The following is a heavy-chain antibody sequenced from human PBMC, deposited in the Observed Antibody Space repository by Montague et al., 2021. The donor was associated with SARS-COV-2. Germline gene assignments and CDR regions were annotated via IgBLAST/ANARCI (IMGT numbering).Heavy chain of an antibody. D-gene: IGHD6-19*01. CDR2: TYHGGST. V-gene: IGHV4-4*02. Sequence: SETLSLTCAVSGDSISSNNWWNWVRQAPGKGLEWIGETYHGGSTNYNPSLKSRVTISVDKTKNQLYLKMRSATAADTAVYYCARNLRQWLADYYYYGLDVWGQGTTVTVSS. J-gene: IGHJ6*02. CDR1: GDSISSNNW. CDR3: ARNLRQWLADYYYYGLDV.